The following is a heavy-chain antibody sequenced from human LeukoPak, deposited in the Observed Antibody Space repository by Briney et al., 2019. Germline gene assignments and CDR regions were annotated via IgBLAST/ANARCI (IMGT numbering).Heavy chain of an antibody. D-gene: IGHD2-21*02. CDR2: IKPDGSEK. CDR3: ARVICGGDCYSGHWYFDL. CDR1: GFIFGSYW. J-gene: IGHJ2*01. V-gene: IGHV3-7*05. Sequence: GGSLRLSCAGSGFIFGSYWTGWVRQAPGKGLEWVANIKPDGSEKYYVDSVKGRFTISRDNAQNSLYLQLNSLRVEDTAVYYCARVICGGDCYSGHWYFDLWGRGTLVTVSS.